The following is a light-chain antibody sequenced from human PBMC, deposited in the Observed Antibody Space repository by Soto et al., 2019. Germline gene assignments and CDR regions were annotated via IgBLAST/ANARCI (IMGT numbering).Light chain of an antibody. CDR2: AAS. V-gene: IGKV3-20*01. CDR1: QNVRSPY. Sequence: EIVLTQSPGTLSLSPGERATLSCRASQNVRSPYLAWYQQKPGQAPRLLIYAASSRAAGIPDRFSGSGSGTDFTLTISRLEPEYFAVYYCQQYGNSAWTFGQGTKVEIK. CDR3: QQYGNSAWT. J-gene: IGKJ1*01.